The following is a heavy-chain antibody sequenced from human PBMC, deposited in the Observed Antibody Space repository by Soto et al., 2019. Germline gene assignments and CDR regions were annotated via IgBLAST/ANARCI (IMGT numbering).Heavy chain of an antibody. Sequence: ASVKVSCKASGGTFSSYAISWVRQAPGQGLEWMGGIIPIFGTANYAQKFQGRVTITADESTSTAYMELSSLRSEDTAVYYCARKYCSSTSCYEAYYGMDVWGQGTTVTVSS. CDR1: GGTFSSYA. J-gene: IGHJ6*02. D-gene: IGHD2-2*01. CDR3: ARKYCSSTSCYEAYYGMDV. V-gene: IGHV1-69*13. CDR2: IIPIFGTA.